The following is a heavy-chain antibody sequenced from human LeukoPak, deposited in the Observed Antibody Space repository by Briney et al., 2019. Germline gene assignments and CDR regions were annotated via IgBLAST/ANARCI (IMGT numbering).Heavy chain of an antibody. CDR2: ISGSSGRT. J-gene: IGHJ4*02. D-gene: IGHD6-19*01. V-gene: IGHV3-23*01. CDR3: AKDWGQYSSGWYFY. CDR1: GFTFSNYA. Sequence: GGSLRLSCAASGFTFSNYAMNWVRQAPGKGLEWVSAISGSSGRTYYADSVKGRFTISRDNSKNTLYLQMNSLRAEDTAVYYCAKDWGQYSSGWYFYWGQGTLVTVSS.